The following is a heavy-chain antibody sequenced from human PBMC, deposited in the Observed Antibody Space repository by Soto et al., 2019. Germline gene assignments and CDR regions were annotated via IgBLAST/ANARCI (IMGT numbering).Heavy chain of an antibody. CDR3: AKLSGCSGGSCYFNLLDY. CDR1: GFTFSSYS. D-gene: IGHD2-15*01. J-gene: IGHJ4*02. V-gene: IGHV3-23*01. CDR2: ISGSGGST. Sequence: PGGSLRLSFAASGFTFSSYSMSWVRQAPGKGLEWVSAISGSGGSTYYADSVKGRFTISRDNSKNTLYLQMNSLRAEDTAVYYCAKLSGCSGGSCYFNLLDYWGQGTLVTVSS.